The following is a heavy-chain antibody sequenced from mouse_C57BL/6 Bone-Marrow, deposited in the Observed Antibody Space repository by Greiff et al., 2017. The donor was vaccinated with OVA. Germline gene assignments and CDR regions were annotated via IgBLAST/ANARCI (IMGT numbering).Heavy chain of an antibody. CDR1: GFTFSDYG. Sequence: EVMLVESGGGLVKPGGSLKLSCAASGFTFSDYGMHWVRQAPEKGLEWVAYISSGSSTIYYADTVKGRFTISRDTAKNTLFLQMTSLRSEDTARYYCARMDYGGYAMDYWGQGTSVTVSS. CDR2: ISSGSSTI. V-gene: IGHV5-17*01. CDR3: ARMDYGGYAMDY. D-gene: IGHD2-4*01. J-gene: IGHJ4*01.